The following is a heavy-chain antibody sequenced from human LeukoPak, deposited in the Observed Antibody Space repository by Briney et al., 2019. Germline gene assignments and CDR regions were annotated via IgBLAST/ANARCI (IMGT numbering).Heavy chain of an antibody. J-gene: IGHJ4*02. Sequence: PSETLSLTCTVSGGSISSGGYYWSWIRKHPGKGLEWIGYIYYSGSTYYNPSLKSRVTISVDTSKNHFSLKLSSVTAADTAVYYCARPSGYSYGALDYWGQGTLVTVSS. CDR2: IYYSGST. V-gene: IGHV4-31*03. D-gene: IGHD5-18*01. CDR1: GGSISSGGYY. CDR3: ARPSGYSYGALDY.